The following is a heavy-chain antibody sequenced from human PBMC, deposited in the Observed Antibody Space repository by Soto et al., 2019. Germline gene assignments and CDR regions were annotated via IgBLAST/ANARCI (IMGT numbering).Heavy chain of an antibody. J-gene: IGHJ4*02. CDR1: GGSISSGGYY. CDR3: ARDRWDYSRSWYADY. Sequence: QVQLQESGTGLVKPSQTLSLTCTVSGGSISSGGYYWSWISQHPGKGLEWIGYIYYSGSTYYNPSLKSRVTISVDTSKNQFALKLSSVTAADTAVYYCARDRWDYSRSWYADYWGQGTLVTVSS. V-gene: IGHV4-31*03. CDR2: IYYSGST. D-gene: IGHD6-13*01.